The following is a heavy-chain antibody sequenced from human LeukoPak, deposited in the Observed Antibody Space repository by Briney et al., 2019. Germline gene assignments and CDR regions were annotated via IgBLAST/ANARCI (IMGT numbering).Heavy chain of an antibody. CDR3: ARKPSYYYDSSGYYY. CDR1: GGSISSSSYY. J-gene: IGHJ4*02. V-gene: IGHV4-39*01. D-gene: IGHD3-22*01. Sequence: SETLSLTCTVSGGSISSSSYYWGWIRQPPGKGLEWIGSIYYSGSTYYNPSLKSRVTISVDTSKNQFSLKLSSVTAADTAVHYCARKPSYYYDSSGYYYWGQGTLVTVSS. CDR2: IYYSGST.